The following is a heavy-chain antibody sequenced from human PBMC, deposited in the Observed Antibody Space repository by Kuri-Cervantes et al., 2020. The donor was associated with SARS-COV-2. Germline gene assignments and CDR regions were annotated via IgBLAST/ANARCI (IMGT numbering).Heavy chain of an antibody. CDR3: AREKAVAGFDY. D-gene: IGHD6-19*01. CDR1: GFTFSSYG. J-gene: IGHJ4*02. V-gene: IGHV3-33*01. Sequence: GESLKISCAASGFTFSSYGMHWVRQAPGKGLEWVAVIWYDGSNKYYADSVKGRFTISRDNSKNTLYLQMNSLRAEDTAVYYCAREKAVAGFDYWGQGTLVPSPQ. CDR2: IWYDGSNK.